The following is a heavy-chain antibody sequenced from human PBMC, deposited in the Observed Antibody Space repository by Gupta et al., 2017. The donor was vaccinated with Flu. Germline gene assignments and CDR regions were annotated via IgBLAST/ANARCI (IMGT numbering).Heavy chain of an antibody. Sequence: FTSSAMQWVRQARGQRLEWIGWIVVGSGNTNYAQKFQERVTITRDMSTSTAYMELSSLRSEDTAVYYCAATLHYYGSGTTWGQGTLVTVSS. CDR1: FTSSA. CDR3: AATLHYYGSGTT. CDR2: IVVGSGNT. V-gene: IGHV1-58*02. J-gene: IGHJ4*02. D-gene: IGHD3-10*01.